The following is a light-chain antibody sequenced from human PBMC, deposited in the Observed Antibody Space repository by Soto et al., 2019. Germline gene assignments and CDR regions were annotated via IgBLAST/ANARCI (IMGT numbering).Light chain of an antibody. CDR1: ESIISW. Sequence: DIQMTQSPSTLSASVGDRVTITCRASESIISWMAWYQQRPGKGPKLLIYRASSLESGVPSRFRGSGSGTEFTLTISSLHPDDFATYYCQQYNAYPWTLGQGTKVDIK. J-gene: IGKJ1*01. CDR2: RAS. V-gene: IGKV1-5*03. CDR3: QQYNAYPWT.